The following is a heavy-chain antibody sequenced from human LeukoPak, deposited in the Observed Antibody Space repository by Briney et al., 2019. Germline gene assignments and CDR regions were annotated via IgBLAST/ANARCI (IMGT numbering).Heavy chain of an antibody. D-gene: IGHD6-19*01. CDR1: GGSISISGFY. Sequence: TLSLTCSVFGGSISISGFYWNWIRQLPGKGLEWIGYTYNSGNTYYNPSFGSRVTISTDTSMNQFFLKSHSVTAADTAVYYCARSSGWRDAFDFWGRGTMVTVSS. V-gene: IGHV4-31*03. J-gene: IGHJ3*01. CDR3: ARSSGWRDAFDF. CDR2: TYNSGNT.